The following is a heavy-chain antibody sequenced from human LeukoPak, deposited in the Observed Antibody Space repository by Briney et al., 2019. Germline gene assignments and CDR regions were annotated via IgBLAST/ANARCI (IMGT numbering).Heavy chain of an antibody. D-gene: IGHD6-13*01. Sequence: GGSLRLSCAASGLTFGSIAMSWVRQAPGKGLEWVSVITSGGGTTYYADSVKGRFTVSRDNSKNTLYLQMNSLTVEDTAIYYCAKKGSSWYEEYYFDYWGQGTLVTVSS. CDR2: ITSGGGTT. J-gene: IGHJ4*02. CDR3: AKKGSSWYEEYYFDY. CDR1: GLTFGSIA. V-gene: IGHV3-23*01.